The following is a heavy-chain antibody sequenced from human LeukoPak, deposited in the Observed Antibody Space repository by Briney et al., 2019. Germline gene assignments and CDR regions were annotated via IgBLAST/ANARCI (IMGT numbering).Heavy chain of an antibody. CDR1: GFTFTNYN. CDR3: AREKSITPKAQFDY. V-gene: IGHV3-11*01. D-gene: IGHD1-14*01. Sequence: GGSLRLSCAVSGFTFTNYNMNWIRQAPGEGLEWVSYISKSGTTIYYADSVKGRFTISRDNAKNSLYLQMNSLRAEDTAVYYCAREKSITPKAQFDYLGQGTLVRVSS. J-gene: IGHJ4*02. CDR2: ISKSGTTI.